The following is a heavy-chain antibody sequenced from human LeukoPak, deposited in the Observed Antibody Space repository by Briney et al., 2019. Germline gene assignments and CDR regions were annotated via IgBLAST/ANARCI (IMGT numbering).Heavy chain of an antibody. V-gene: IGHV3-23*01. CDR1: GFTFSSHG. CDR3: ARESMIVVFDY. CDR2: ISPSGGIT. J-gene: IGHJ4*02. Sequence: QPGGTLRLSCAASGFTFSSHGMNWVRQAPGKGLEWVSGISPSGGITYYTDSVKGRFTISRDNSKNTLYLQMNSLRAEDTAVYYCARESMIVVFDYWGQGTLVTVSS. D-gene: IGHD3-22*01.